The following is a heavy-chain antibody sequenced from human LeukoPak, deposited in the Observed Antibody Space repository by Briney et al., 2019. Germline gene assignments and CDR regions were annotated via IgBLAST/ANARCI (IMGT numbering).Heavy chain of an antibody. J-gene: IGHJ4*02. V-gene: IGHV3-23*01. CDR1: GFTFSSCA. Sequence: GGSLRLSCAASGFTFSSCAMSWVRQAPGKGLEWVSEISGSGGTTYYADPVKGRFTIFRDNSKNTLYLQMNDLRAEDTAIYYCAKQYFGVNYFDYWGQGTLVTVSS. CDR2: ISGSGGTT. D-gene: IGHD4-17*01. CDR3: AKQYFGVNYFDY.